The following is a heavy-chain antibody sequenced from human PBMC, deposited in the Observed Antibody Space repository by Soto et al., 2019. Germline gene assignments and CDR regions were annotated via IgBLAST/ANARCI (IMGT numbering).Heavy chain of an antibody. CDR1: GYSFTSYW. V-gene: IGHV5-10-1*01. J-gene: IGHJ6*02. CDR3: ARHPVMITFGGVIGPYYYYGMDV. Sequence: PGESLKISCNGSGYSFTSYWISWVRQIPGKGLEWMGRIDPSDSYTNYSPSFQGHVTISADKSISTAYLQWSSLKASGTAMYYCARHPVMITFGGVIGPYYYYGMDVWGQGTTVTVSS. CDR2: IDPSDSYT. D-gene: IGHD3-16*02.